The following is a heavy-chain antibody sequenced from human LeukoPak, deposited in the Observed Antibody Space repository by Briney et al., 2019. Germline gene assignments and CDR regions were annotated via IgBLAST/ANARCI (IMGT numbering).Heavy chain of an antibody. CDR1: GFTFSDYY. CDR3: ARDLTTAMVTPHWFDP. V-gene: IGHV3-11*04. D-gene: IGHD5-18*01. J-gene: IGHJ5*02. Sequence: GGSLRLSCAASGFTFSDYYMSWIRQAPGKGLEWVSYISSSGSTIYYADSVKGRFTISRDNAKNSLYLQMNSLRAEDTAVYYCARDLTTAMVTPHWFDPWGQGTLVTVSS. CDR2: ISSSGSTI.